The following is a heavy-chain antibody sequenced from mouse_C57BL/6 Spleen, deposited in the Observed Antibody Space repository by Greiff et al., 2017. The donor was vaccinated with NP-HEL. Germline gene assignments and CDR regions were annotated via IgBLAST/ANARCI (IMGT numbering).Heavy chain of an antibody. CDR2: IDPSDSYT. CDR1: GYTFTSYW. V-gene: IGHV1-50*01. J-gene: IGHJ4*01. Sequence: VKLQQPGAELVKPGASVKLSCKASGYTFTSYWMQWVKQRPGQGLEWIGEIDPSDSYTNYNQKFKGKATLTVDTSSSTAYMQLSSLTSEDSAVYYCARPLRLREDAMDYWGQGTSVTVSS. CDR3: ARPLRLREDAMDY. D-gene: IGHD1-1*01.